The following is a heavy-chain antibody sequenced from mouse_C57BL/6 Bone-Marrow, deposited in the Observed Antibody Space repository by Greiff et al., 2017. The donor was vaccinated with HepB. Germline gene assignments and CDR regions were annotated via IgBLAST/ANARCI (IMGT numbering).Heavy chain of an antibody. V-gene: IGHV14-2*01. D-gene: IGHD4-1*01. Sequence: VQLKESGAELVKPGASVKLSCTASGFNIKDYYMHWVKQRTEQGLEWIGRIDPEDGETKYAPKFQGKATITADTSSNTAYLQLSSLTSEDTAVYYCARGAITETYYFDYWCQGTTLTVSS. CDR3: ARGAITETYYFDY. CDR2: IDPEDGET. CDR1: GFNIKDYY. J-gene: IGHJ2*01.